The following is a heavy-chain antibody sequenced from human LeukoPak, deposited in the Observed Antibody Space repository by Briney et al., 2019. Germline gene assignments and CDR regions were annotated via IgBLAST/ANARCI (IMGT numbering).Heavy chain of an antibody. V-gene: IGHV3-30*04. CDR2: ISYDGSNK. CDR1: GFTFSSYA. Sequence: GGSLRLSCAASGFTFSSYAMHWVRQAPGKGLEWVAVISYDGSNKYYADSVKGRFTISRDNSKNTLYLQMKSLRAEDTAVYYCARGPHSSGWSGGIDYWGQGTLVTVSS. J-gene: IGHJ4*02. D-gene: IGHD6-19*01. CDR3: ARGPHSSGWSGGIDY.